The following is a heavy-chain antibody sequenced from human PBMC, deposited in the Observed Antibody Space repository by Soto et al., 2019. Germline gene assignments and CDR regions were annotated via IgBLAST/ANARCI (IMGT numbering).Heavy chain of an antibody. D-gene: IGHD2-15*01. CDR2: IKQDGSEK. J-gene: IGHJ4*02. Sequence: EVQLVESGGGLVQPGGSLRLSCAASEFTFSRYWMSWVRQPPGKGLEWVAIIKQDGSEKYYVDSVKGRFTISRDNAGNSLYLQMDSLRADDTAVYYCARALYRGPFDYWGQGTLVTVSS. CDR3: ARALYRGPFDY. CDR1: EFTFSRYW. V-gene: IGHV3-7*05.